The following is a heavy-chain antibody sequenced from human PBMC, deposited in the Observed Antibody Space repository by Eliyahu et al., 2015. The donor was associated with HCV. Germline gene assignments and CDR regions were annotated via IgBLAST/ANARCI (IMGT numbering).Heavy chain of an antibody. CDR2: IYHSGST. D-gene: IGHD6-19*01. CDR1: GGSISGSNW. CDR3: ARWRGGSNGWYSWWYFDL. J-gene: IGHJ2*01. V-gene: IGHV4-4*02. Sequence: QLQESGPGLVKPSGTLSLTCAVSGGSISGSNWWSWVRQPPGKGLEWIGEIYHSGSTNYNPSLKSRVTISVDKSKNQFSLKLEPCAPPGPGLGYCARWRGGSNGWYSWWYFDLWGRGTLITVSS.